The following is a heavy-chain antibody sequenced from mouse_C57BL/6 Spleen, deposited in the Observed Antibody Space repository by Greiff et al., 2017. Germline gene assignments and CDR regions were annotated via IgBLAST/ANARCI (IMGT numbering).Heavy chain of an antibody. CDR2: IDPEDGET. V-gene: IGHV14-2*01. D-gene: IGHD2-5*01. CDR3: AARDSNYVNY. Sequence: EVQRVESGAELVKPGASVKLSCTASGFNIKDYYMHWVKQRTEQGLEWIGRIDPEDGETKSAPKFQGKATITEDTSSNTAYLQLSSLTSEDTAVYYWAARDSNYVNYWGQGTTLTVSS. J-gene: IGHJ2*01. CDR1: GFNIKDYY.